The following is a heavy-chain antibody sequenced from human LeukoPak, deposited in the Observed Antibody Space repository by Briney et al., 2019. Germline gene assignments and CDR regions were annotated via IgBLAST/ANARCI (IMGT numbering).Heavy chain of an antibody. Sequence: GGSLRLSCAASGFSFSDYYMKWIRQAPGKGLEWVSYISSSGTIMYYADSVKGRFIISGDNAKNSLYLQMNNLRAEDTAVYFCARGDDFSMDVWGKGTTVTVSS. V-gene: IGHV3-11*01. CDR1: GFSFSDYY. CDR2: ISSSGTIM. CDR3: ARGDDFSMDV. D-gene: IGHD3-3*01. J-gene: IGHJ6*03.